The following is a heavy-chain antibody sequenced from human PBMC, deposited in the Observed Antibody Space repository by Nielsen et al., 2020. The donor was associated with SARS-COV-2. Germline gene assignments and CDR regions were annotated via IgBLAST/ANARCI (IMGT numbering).Heavy chain of an antibody. Sequence: GESLKISCAASGFTFSSYGMHWVRQAPGKGLEWVAVIWYDGSNKYYADSVKGRFTISRDNSKNTLYLQMNSLRAEDTAVYYCARDRIAAAGMSYYYYGMDVWGQGTTVTVSS. D-gene: IGHD6-13*01. CDR3: ARDRIAAAGMSYYYYGMDV. CDR2: IWYDGSNK. J-gene: IGHJ6*02. V-gene: IGHV3-33*01. CDR1: GFTFSSYG.